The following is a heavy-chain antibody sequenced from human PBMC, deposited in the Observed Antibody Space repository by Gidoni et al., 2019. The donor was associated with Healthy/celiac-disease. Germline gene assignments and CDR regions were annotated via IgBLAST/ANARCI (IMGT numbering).Heavy chain of an antibody. CDR1: GFTFSDYY. CDR3: AREIAVAPGGWFDP. CDR2: ISSSGSTI. Sequence: VQLVESGGGLVTPGGSLRLSCAAPGFTFSDYYISWIRQAPGTVLVWVSYISSSGSTIYYADSVKGRFTISRDNAKNSLYLQMNSLRAEDTAVYYCAREIAVAPGGWFDPWGQGTLVTVSS. J-gene: IGHJ5*02. V-gene: IGHV3-11*01. D-gene: IGHD6-19*01.